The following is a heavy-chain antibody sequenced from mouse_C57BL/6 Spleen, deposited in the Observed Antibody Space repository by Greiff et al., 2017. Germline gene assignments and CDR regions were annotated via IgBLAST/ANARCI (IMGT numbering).Heavy chain of an antibody. CDR3: ARRAYEGNYVGTFAY. V-gene: IGHV1-7*01. Sequence: VQLVESGAELAKPGASVKLSCKASGYTFTSYWMHWVKQRPGQGLEWIGYINPSSGYTRYNQKFKDKATLTADKSSSTAYMQLSSLTYEDSAVYYCARRAYEGNYVGTFAYWGQGTLVTVSA. D-gene: IGHD2-3*01. CDR1: GYTFTSYW. CDR2: INPSSGYT. J-gene: IGHJ3*01.